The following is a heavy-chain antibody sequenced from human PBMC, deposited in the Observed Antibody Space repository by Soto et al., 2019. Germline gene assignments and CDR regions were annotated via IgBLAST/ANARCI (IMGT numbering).Heavy chain of an antibody. Sequence: KPSETLSLTCTVSGGSISRISYYWSWIRQHPGKGLEWIGYIYYSGSPYYNPSLKSRTTMSVDTSKNQFSLSLSSVTAADTAVYYCASGQYNFGRWGQGTLVTVSS. CDR1: GGSISRISYY. CDR3: ASGQYNFGR. J-gene: IGHJ4*02. D-gene: IGHD1-20*01. V-gene: IGHV4-31*03. CDR2: IYYSGSP.